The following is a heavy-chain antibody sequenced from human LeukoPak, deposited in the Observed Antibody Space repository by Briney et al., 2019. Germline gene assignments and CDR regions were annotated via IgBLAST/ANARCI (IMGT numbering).Heavy chain of an antibody. CDR2: ISWNSGSI. V-gene: IGHV3-9*01. J-gene: IGHJ4*02. D-gene: IGHD6-13*01. CDR1: GFTFDDYA. Sequence: GGSLRLSCAASGFTFDDYAMHWVRQAPGKGLEWVSGISWNSGSIGYADSVKGRFTISRDNAKNSLYLQMNSLRAEDTALYYCAKGYRSSWQGDLLGYWGQGTLVTVSS. CDR3: AKGYRSSWQGDLLGY.